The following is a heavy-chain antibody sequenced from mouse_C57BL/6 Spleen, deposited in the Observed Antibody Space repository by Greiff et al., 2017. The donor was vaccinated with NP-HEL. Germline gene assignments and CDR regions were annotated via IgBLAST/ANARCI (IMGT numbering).Heavy chain of an antibody. J-gene: IGHJ4*01. CDR2: IDPSDSYT. CDR3: ARDYGRGAMDY. D-gene: IGHD1-1*01. Sequence: VQLQQPGAELVKPGASVKLSCKASGYTFTSYWMQWVKQRPGQGLAWIGEIDPSDSYTNYNQKFKGKATLTVDTSSSTAYMQLSSLTSEDSAVYYCARDYGRGAMDYWGQGTSVTVSS. CDR1: GYTFTSYW. V-gene: IGHV1-50*01.